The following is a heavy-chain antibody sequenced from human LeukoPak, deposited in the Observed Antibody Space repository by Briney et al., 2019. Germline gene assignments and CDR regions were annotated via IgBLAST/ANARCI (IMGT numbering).Heavy chain of an antibody. CDR3: ARNTYYDFWSVPPPYYYYMDV. V-gene: IGHV1-8*03. J-gene: IGHJ6*03. CDR1: GYTFTSYD. Sequence: ASVKVSCKASGYTFTSYDINWVRQAPGQGLEWMGWMNPNSGNTGYAQKFQGRVTITRNTSISTAYMELSSLRSEDTAVYYCARNTYYDFWSVPPPYYYYMDVWGKGTTVTVSS. D-gene: IGHD3-3*01. CDR2: MNPNSGNT.